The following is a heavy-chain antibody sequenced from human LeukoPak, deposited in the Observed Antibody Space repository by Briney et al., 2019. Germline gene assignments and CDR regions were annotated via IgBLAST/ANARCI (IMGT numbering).Heavy chain of an antibody. J-gene: IGHJ4*02. CDR2: INHSGST. V-gene: IGHV4-34*01. D-gene: IGHD5-18*01. CDR3: ARREGDTSMVRSFDY. CDR1: GGSFSGYY. Sequence: SETLSLTCAVYGGSFSGYYWSWIRQPPGKGLEWIGEINHSGSTNYNPSLKSRVTISVDTSKNQFSLNLSSETGADTAVYYCARREGDTSMVRSFDYWGQGTLVTVSS.